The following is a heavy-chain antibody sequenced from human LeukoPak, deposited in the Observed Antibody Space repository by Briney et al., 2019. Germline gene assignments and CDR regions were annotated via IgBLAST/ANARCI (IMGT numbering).Heavy chain of an antibody. Sequence: GGSLRLSCAASGFTFSSYAMSWVRQAPGKGLGWVSAISGSGGSTYYADSVKGRFTISRDNSKNTLYLQMNSLRAEDTAVYYCAKDVNLDYDRSGPNAFDIWGQGTMVTVSS. CDR2: ISGSGGST. D-gene: IGHD3-22*01. CDR3: AKDVNLDYDRSGPNAFDI. CDR1: GFTFSSYA. V-gene: IGHV3-23*01. J-gene: IGHJ3*02.